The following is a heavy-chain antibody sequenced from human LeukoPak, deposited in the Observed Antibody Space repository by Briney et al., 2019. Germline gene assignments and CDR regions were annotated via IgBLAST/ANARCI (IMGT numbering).Heavy chain of an antibody. Sequence: GGSLRLSCAASGFTFSNYAMTWVRLAPGKGLEWVSAITGNTANTYYADSVKCRFTISRDNSKNTVYLQMNSLRVEDTAVYYCAKRYVSSNYYQCLGEWGQGTLVTVSS. J-gene: IGHJ4*02. CDR1: GFTFSNYA. CDR2: ITGNTANT. D-gene: IGHD3-22*01. CDR3: AKRYVSSNYYQCLGE. V-gene: IGHV3-23*01.